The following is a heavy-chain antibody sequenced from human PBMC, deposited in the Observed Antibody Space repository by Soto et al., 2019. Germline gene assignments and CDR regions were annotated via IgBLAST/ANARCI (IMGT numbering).Heavy chain of an antibody. J-gene: IGHJ4*02. CDR1: GGSISSSSYC. D-gene: IGHD5-12*01. CDR2: IYYSGST. CDR3: ARHGWSGGYDRNFDY. Sequence: QLQLQESGPGLVKPSETLSLTCSVSGGSISSSSYCWGWIRQPPGKGPEWIGSIYYSGSTYYNPSLKSRVTISVDTSKNQFSLKLSSVTAADTAIYYCARHGWSGGYDRNFDYWGQGTLVTVSS. V-gene: IGHV4-39*01.